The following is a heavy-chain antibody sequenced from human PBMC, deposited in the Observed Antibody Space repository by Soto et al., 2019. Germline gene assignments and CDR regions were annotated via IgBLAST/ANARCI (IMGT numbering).Heavy chain of an antibody. V-gene: IGHV3-30-3*01. Sequence: GGSLRLSCAASGFTFSSYAMHWVRQAPGKGLEWVAVISYDGSNKYYADSVKGRFTISRDNSKNTLYLQMNSLRAEDTAVYYCASVGNSPYYYYGMDVWGQGTTVTVSS. D-gene: IGHD6-13*01. CDR3: ASVGNSPYYYYGMDV. CDR2: ISYDGSNK. CDR1: GFTFSSYA. J-gene: IGHJ6*02.